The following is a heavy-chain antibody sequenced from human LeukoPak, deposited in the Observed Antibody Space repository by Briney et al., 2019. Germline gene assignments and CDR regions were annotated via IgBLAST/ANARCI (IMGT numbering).Heavy chain of an antibody. CDR1: GFTVSSNY. Sequence: GGSLRLSCAASGFTVSSNYMNWVRQAPGKGLEWVSSISSSSSYIYYADSVKGRFTISRDNAKNSLYLQMNSLRAEDTAVYYCARAPDYDGDYWGQGTLVTVSS. J-gene: IGHJ4*02. D-gene: IGHD4-23*01. CDR3: ARAPDYDGDY. V-gene: IGHV3-21*01. CDR2: ISSSSSYI.